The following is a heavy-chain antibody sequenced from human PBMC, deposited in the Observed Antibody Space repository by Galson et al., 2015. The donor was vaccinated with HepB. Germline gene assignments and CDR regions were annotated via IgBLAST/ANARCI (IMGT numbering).Heavy chain of an antibody. CDR3: ARQGGYSGYDYNYYYYYGMDV. V-gene: IGHV5-51*01. J-gene: IGHJ6*02. CDR1: GYRFTSYW. D-gene: IGHD5-12*01. Sequence: QSGAEVKKPGESLKISCKGSGYRFTSYWIGWVRQMPGKGLEWMGIIYPGDSDTRYSPSFQGQVTISADKSISTAYLQWSSLKASDTAMYYCARQGGYSGYDYNYYYYYGMDVWGQGTTVTVSS. CDR2: IYPGDSDT.